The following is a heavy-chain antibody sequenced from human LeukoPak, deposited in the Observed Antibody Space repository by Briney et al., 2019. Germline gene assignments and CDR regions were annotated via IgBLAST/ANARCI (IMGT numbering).Heavy chain of an antibody. CDR1: GFTFSSYG. V-gene: IGHV3-30*18. CDR2: ISYDGSNK. Sequence: GGSLRLSCAASGFTFSSYGMHWVRQAPGKGLEWVAVISYDGSNKYYADSVKGRFTISRDNSKNTLYLQMNSLRAEDTAVYYCAKDMKPHIVVVTAMFDYWGQGTLVTVSS. CDR3: AKDMKPHIVVVTAMFDY. J-gene: IGHJ4*02. D-gene: IGHD2-21*02.